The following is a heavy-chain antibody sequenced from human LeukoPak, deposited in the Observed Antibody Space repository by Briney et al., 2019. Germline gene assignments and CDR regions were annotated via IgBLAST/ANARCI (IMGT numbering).Heavy chain of an antibody. D-gene: IGHD3-10*01. CDR2: VYASGAN. CDR1: GDSVTSHG. V-gene: IGHV4-59*02. Sequence: PSETLSLTCSVSGDSVTSHGWSWVRQPPGKGLDWIGYVYASGANSDNCNPSLKSRITISVDTSRNQFSLRLNSVTAADTAIYYCARDNVGSLDFWGQGILLTVSS. CDR3: ARDNVGSLDF. J-gene: IGHJ4*02.